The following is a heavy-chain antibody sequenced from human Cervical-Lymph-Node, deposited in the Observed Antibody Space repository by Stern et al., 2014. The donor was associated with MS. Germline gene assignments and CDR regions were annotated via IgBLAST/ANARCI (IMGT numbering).Heavy chain of an antibody. CDR3: ARGRSIFDS. Sequence: QLQLQESGPGLVKPSQTLSLTCTVSGDSISSGDYYWSWISQTPGKGLEWIGFIFYTGSTYYNPSLKSRLTISVDTSKNTFSLNLSSVTAADTAVYYCARGRSIFDSWGQGTLVAVSS. D-gene: IGHD6-6*01. CDR1: GDSISSGDYY. CDR2: IFYTGST. V-gene: IGHV4-30-4*01. J-gene: IGHJ4*02.